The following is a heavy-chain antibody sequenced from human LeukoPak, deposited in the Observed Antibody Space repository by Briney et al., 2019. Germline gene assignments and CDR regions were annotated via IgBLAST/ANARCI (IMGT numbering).Heavy chain of an antibody. D-gene: IGHD1-7*01. CDR1: GFTFSSYG. CDR3: AKGLGNYYFDY. Sequence: HPGGSLRPSCAASGFTFSSYGIHWVRQAPGKGLEWVAVIWYDGSNKYYADSVKGRFTISRDNSKNTLYLQMNSLRAEDTAVYYCAKGLGNYYFDYWGQGTLVTVSS. J-gene: IGHJ4*02. V-gene: IGHV3-33*06. CDR2: IWYDGSNK.